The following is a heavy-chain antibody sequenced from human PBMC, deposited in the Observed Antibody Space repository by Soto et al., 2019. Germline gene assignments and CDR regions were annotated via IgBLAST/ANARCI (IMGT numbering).Heavy chain of an antibody. D-gene: IGHD2-21*01. CDR3: AREAPDCTRATGPKFYDMDV. Sequence: QVHLVQSGAEVKKPGSSVKVSCKASGGTFGSYAITWVRRAPGQGLEWLGGIIPILNSPAYAQKFKARVVITADEVTNTAYMELNSMRFDDTAVYYCAREAPDCTRATGPKFYDMDVWGQGTTVTVAS. J-gene: IGHJ6*02. V-gene: IGHV1-69*01. CDR2: IIPILNSP. CDR1: GGTFGSYA.